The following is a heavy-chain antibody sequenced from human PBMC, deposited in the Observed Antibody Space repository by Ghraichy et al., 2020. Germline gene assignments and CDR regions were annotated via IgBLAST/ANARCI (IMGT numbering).Heavy chain of an antibody. Sequence: GSLRLSCAVSGAYVSSSFYHWSWIRQPPGKGLEWIRQIRDSDSKYNPSLRSRATISVDTSRNQFSLKLTSVTAADTAVYYCATYEVRGAGQGAWGQGTLVTVSS. CDR3: ATYEVRGAGQGA. D-gene: IGHD4/OR15-4a*01. CDR1: GAYVSSSFYH. CDR2: IRDSDS. J-gene: IGHJ4*02. V-gene: IGHV4-61*01.